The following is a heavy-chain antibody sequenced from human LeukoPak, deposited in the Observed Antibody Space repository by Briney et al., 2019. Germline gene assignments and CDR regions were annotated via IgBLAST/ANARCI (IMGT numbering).Heavy chain of an antibody. CDR3: ARQKYSSSPSDY. V-gene: IGHV5-10-1*01. CDR1: GYSFTSYW. J-gene: IGHJ4*02. CDR2: IDPSDSYT. Sequence: GESLKISCKGSGYSFTSYWIGWVRQMPGKGLEWMGRIDPSDSYTNYSPSFQGHVTISADKSISTAYLQWSSLKASDTAMYYCARQKYSSSPSDYWGQGTLVTVSS. D-gene: IGHD6-13*01.